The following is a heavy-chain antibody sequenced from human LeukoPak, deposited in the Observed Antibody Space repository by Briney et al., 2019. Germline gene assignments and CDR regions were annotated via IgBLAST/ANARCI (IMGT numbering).Heavy chain of an antibody. CDR2: IYYSGST. Sequence: SETLSLTCTVSGGSISSCYWSWIRQPPGKGLEWIGYIYYSGSTNYSPSLKSRVTISVDTSKNQFSLKLSSVTAADTAVYYCARQDYCSGGSCYDYWGQGTLVTVSS. J-gene: IGHJ4*02. V-gene: IGHV4-59*01. CDR1: GGSISSCY. D-gene: IGHD2-15*01. CDR3: ARQDYCSGGSCYDY.